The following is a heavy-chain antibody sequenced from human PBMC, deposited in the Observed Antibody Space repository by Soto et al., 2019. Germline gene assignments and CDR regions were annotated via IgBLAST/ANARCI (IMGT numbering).Heavy chain of an antibody. Sequence: EVQLVESGGGLVQPGGSLRLSCAASGFTFSSYSMNWVRQAPGKGLEWVSYISSSSSTIYYADSVKGRFTISRDNAKNSLYLQMNGLRDEDTAVYYCASGYDSSGYSYYGMDVWGQGTTVTVSS. CDR3: ASGYDSSGYSYYGMDV. CDR2: ISSSSSTI. J-gene: IGHJ6*02. V-gene: IGHV3-48*02. CDR1: GFTFSSYS. D-gene: IGHD3-22*01.